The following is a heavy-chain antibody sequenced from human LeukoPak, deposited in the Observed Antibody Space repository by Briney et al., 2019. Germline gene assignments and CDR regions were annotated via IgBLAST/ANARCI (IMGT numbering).Heavy chain of an antibody. Sequence: GGSLRLSCAASGFTLDDYGMSWVRQAPGKGLEWVSGINWNGGSTGYADSVKGRFTISRDNAKNSLYLQMNSLRAEDTGLYYCARERKYQLGNPAPGAFDIWGQGTMVTVSS. D-gene: IGHD2-2*01. CDR3: ARERKYQLGNPAPGAFDI. V-gene: IGHV3-20*04. CDR1: GFTLDDYG. J-gene: IGHJ3*02. CDR2: INWNGGST.